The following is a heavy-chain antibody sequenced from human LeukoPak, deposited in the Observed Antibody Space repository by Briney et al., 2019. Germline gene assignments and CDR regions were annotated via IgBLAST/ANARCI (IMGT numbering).Heavy chain of an antibody. CDR3: ESLQTIRGYGY. CDR1: AASLSGSY. CDR2: INHSGST. V-gene: IGHV4-34*01. D-gene: IGHD3-10*01. J-gene: IGHJ4*02. Sequence: SATLSLTCAVYAASLSGSYWSWLRQPPGKGLEWIGEINHSGSTNYNPSLKPRVTISVDTSKNQFSLKLSSVTAADTAVYYRESLQTIRGYGYWGQGTLVTVSS.